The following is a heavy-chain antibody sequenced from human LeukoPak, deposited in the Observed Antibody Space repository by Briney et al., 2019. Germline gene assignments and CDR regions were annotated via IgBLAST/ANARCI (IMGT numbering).Heavy chain of an antibody. D-gene: IGHD3-9*01. V-gene: IGHV4-34*01. CDR3: ARHGRYFDANYFDY. CDR1: GGSISSFY. J-gene: IGHJ4*02. Sequence: KPSETLSLTCTVSGGSISSFYWSWIRQPPGKGLEWIGEINHSGSTNYNPSLKSRVTISVDTSKNQFSLKLSSVTAADTAVYYCARHGRYFDANYFDYWGQGTLVTVSS. CDR2: INHSGST.